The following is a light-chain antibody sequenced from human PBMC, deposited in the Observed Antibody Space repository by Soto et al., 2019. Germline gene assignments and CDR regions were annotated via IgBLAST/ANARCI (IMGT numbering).Light chain of an antibody. J-gene: IGLJ3*02. Sequence: QSALTQPASVSGSPGQSITISCTGTSSDVGSYNLVSWYQQHPGKAPKLMIYEASKRPSGVSDRFSGSKSGNTASLTISGLQPEDEADYYCCSFAGSGTWVFGGGTKLTVL. CDR3: CSFAGSGTWV. V-gene: IGLV2-23*01. CDR1: SSDVGSYNL. CDR2: EAS.